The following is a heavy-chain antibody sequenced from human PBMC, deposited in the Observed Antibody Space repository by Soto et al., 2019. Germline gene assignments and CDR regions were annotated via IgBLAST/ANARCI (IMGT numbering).Heavy chain of an antibody. CDR1: GYTFTTYD. CDR3: ARDPYHVLMVNAPNLYGMDV. CDR2: ISTYNGNT. D-gene: IGHD2-8*01. J-gene: IGHJ6*02. Sequence: QVQLVQSGAEVKKPGASVKVSCKASGYTFTTYDISWVRQAPGQGLEWMGRISTYNGNTNYPQSLQGRLTMTTDTSTTTAYMELRNLSSADTAVYYCARDPYHVLMVNAPNLYGMDVWGQGTTVTVSS. V-gene: IGHV1-18*01.